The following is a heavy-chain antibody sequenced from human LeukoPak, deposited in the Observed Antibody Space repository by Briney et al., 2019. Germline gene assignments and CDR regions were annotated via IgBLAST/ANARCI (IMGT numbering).Heavy chain of an antibody. D-gene: IGHD3-10*01. CDR1: RYTPAELS. CDR2: FDPEDGGT. V-gene: IGHV1-24*01. CDR3: ATSPGKITSGRHWFDP. Sequence: GASVKVSRTVSRYTPAELSMHWVRQAPGKGLEWRGGFDPEDGGTIYAQKFQGRVTMTEDTSTDTAYMELSSLRSDDTPVHYCATSPGKITSGRHWFDPWGQGTLVTVSS. J-gene: IGHJ5*02.